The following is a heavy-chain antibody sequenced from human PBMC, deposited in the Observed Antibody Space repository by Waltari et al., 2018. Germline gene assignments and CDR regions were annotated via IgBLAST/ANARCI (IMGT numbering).Heavy chain of an antibody. J-gene: IGHJ6*02. CDR1: GYTFTSYD. Sequence: QVQLVQSGAEVKKPGASVKVSCKASGYTFTSYDINWVRQATGQGLEWMGWMNPTRGNTGYAQKFQGRVTMTRNTSISTAYMELSSLRSEDTAVYYCARGNYYDSSGPYYYYYGMDVWGQGTTVTVSS. CDR2: MNPTRGNT. V-gene: IGHV1-8*01. CDR3: ARGNYYDSSGPYYYYYGMDV. D-gene: IGHD3-22*01.